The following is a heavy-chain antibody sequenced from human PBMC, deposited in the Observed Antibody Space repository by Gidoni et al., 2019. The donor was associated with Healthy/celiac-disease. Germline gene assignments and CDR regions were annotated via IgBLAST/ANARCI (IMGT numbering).Heavy chain of an antibody. J-gene: IGHJ4*02. Sequence: EVQLVESGGGLVQPGGSLRLSCAASGFTFSSDAMSWVRQAPGKGLEWVSAISGSGGSTYYADSVKRRFTISRDNSKNTLYLQMNSLRAEDTAVYYCAKDLSKQLAIYYFDYWGQGTLVTVSA. D-gene: IGHD6-6*01. V-gene: IGHV3-23*04. CDR2: ISGSGGST. CDR3: AKDLSKQLAIYYFDY. CDR1: GFTFSSDA.